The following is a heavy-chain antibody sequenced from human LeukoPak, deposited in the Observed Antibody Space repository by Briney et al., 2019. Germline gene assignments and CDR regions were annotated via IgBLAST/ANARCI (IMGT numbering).Heavy chain of an antibody. D-gene: IGHD4-11*01. CDR3: AREGRQVTQLYGSYIFDY. J-gene: IGHJ4*02. CDR1: GGSISSGDYY. Sequence: PSETPSLTCTVSGGSISSGDYYWSWIRQPPGKGLEWIGYIYYSGSTYYNPSLKSRVTISVYTSKNQFSLKLSSVTAADTAVYYCAREGRQVTQLYGSYIFDYWGQGTLVTVSS. CDR2: IYYSGST. V-gene: IGHV4-30-4*08.